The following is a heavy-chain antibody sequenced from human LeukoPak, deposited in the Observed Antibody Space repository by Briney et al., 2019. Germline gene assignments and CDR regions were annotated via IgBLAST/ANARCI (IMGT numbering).Heavy chain of an antibody. CDR1: GESLNYYY. CDR3: ASGAWATRLQY. Sequence: SETLSLTCAFYGESLNYYYWSWIRQSPEKGLEWIGEVFDGKTTNYNPSLKSRVTISAVTSSNQFSLNLKSVTAADTAVYYCASGAWATRLQYWAQGTLVIVSS. V-gene: IGHV4-34*12. D-gene: IGHD5-12*01. CDR2: VFDGKTT. J-gene: IGHJ4*01.